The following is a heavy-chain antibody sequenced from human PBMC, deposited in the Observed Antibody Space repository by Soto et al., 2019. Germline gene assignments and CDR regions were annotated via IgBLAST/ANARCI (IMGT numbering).Heavy chain of an antibody. CDR2: ISAYNGNT. J-gene: IGHJ3*02. CDR1: GYTFTSYG. D-gene: IGHD3-3*01. V-gene: IGHV1-18*04. Sequence: ASVKVSCKASGYTFTSYGISWVRQAPGQGLEWMGWISAYNGNTNYAQKLQGRVTMTTDTSTSTAYMELRSLRSDDTAVYYCARSYRPTYYDFWSGYPSAAFDIWGQGTMVTV. CDR3: ARSYRPTYYDFWSGYPSAAFDI.